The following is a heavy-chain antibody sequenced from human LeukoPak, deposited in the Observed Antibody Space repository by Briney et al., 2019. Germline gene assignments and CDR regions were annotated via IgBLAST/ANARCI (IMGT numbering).Heavy chain of an antibody. CDR1: GFTFSSYA. CDR2: ISGSGGST. D-gene: IGHD3-22*01. J-gene: IGHJ4*02. CDR3: AKYWDSSGYYYDY. Sequence: GGSLKLSCAASGFTFSSYAMSWVRQAPGKGLEWVSAISGSGGSTYYADSVKGRFTISRDNSKNTLYLQMNSLRAEDTAVYYCAKYWDSSGYYYDYWGQGTLVTVSS. V-gene: IGHV3-23*01.